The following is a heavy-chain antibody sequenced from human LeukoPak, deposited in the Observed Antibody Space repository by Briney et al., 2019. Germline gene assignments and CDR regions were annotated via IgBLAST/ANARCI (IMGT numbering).Heavy chain of an antibody. J-gene: IGHJ4*02. D-gene: IGHD6-19*01. V-gene: IGHV3-20*04. Sequence: PGGSLRLSCAASGFTFDDYGMSWVRQAPGKGLEWFSGIIWNGGSTGYADSVKGRFTISRDNAKNFLYLQMYSLRAEDTALYYCARVRSSGWYVGNPFDYWGQGTLVTVSS. CDR2: IIWNGGST. CDR1: GFTFDDYG. CDR3: ARVRSSGWYVGNPFDY.